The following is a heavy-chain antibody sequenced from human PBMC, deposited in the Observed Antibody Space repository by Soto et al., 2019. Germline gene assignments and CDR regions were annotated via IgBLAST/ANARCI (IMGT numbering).Heavy chain of an antibody. CDR2: INTGNGKT. D-gene: IGHD2-2*01. CDR3: ARVPRYSFEIVQVPAVMFEDWFDP. V-gene: IGHV1-3*04. CDR1: GYIFMNFA. Sequence: QAQLVQSGAEVRKPGASVKVSCKASGYIFMNFALHWVRQAPGQTFERMGWINTGNGKTEYSQKFQGRRTTIREKYACKAYMELNDLTSEDTAVYYCARVPRYSFEIVQVPAVMFEDWFDPWGQGTLVTVSS. J-gene: IGHJ5*02.